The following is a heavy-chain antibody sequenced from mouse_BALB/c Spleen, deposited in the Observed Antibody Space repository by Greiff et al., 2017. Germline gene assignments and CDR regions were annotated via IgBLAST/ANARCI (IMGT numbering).Heavy chain of an antibody. CDR1: GYTFTNYW. V-gene: IGHV1-69*02. CDR3: TRRITTATGYFDV. Sequence: QGQLQQPGAELVRPGASVKLSCKASGYTFTNYWINWVKQRPGQGLEWIGNIYPSDSYTNYNQKFKDKATLTVDKSSSTAYMQLSSPTSEDSAVYYCTRRITTATGYFDVWGAGTTVTVSS. CDR2: IYPSDSYT. D-gene: IGHD1-2*01. J-gene: IGHJ1*01.